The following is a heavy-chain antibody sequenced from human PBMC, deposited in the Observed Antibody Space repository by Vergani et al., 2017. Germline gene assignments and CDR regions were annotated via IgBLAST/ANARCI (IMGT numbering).Heavy chain of an antibody. J-gene: IGHJ6*02. D-gene: IGHD2-15*01. Sequence: QVQLVESGGGLVKPGGSLRLSCAASGFTFSDYYMTWIRQAPGKGLEWVSYISSSSSYTNYADSVKGRFTISRDNAKKSLYLQMNSLRDEDTAVYYCAKDYGWFSYYYGMDVWGQGTTVTVSS. CDR1: GFTFSDYY. V-gene: IGHV3-11*06. CDR3: AKDYGWFSYYYGMDV. CDR2: ISSSSSYT.